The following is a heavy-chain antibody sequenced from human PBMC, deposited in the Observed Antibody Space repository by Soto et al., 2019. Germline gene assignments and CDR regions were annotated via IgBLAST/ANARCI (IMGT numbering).Heavy chain of an antibody. V-gene: IGHV3-23*01. J-gene: IGHJ4*02. CDR2: ITTSGDRS. CDR3: ARGLEAGYYFAY. D-gene: IGHD3-22*01. CDR1: GFNFSSYA. Sequence: EVQLLESGGRLIQPGGSLRLSCAASGFNFSSYAMSWIRQAPGKGPEWVAGITTSGDRSGYADSVKGRFTVSRDNSQKTMYLKLNSLRGDDTAIYYCARGLEAGYYFAYWGQGTLVTVSS.